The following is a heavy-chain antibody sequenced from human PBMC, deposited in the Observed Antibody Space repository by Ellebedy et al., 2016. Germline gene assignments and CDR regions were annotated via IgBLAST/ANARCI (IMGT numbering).Heavy chain of an antibody. V-gene: IGHV4-39*07. J-gene: IGHJ4*02. Sequence: SETLSLTCTVSACPIRTNYFSGWISQPPGKEPEWMGDMYYGWAAHYNTSLRGRFTISMDKSKSQIYLKLTSVTAADTAVYYCARILTEGPIPSWIPFDYWGQGTLVTVSS. CDR1: ACPIRTNYF. CDR3: ARILTEGPIPSWIPFDY. D-gene: IGHD2-15*01. CDR2: MYYGWAA.